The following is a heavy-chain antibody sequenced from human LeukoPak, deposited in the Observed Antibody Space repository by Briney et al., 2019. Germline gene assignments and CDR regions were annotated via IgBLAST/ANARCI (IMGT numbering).Heavy chain of an antibody. V-gene: IGHV1-69*05. D-gene: IGHD3-22*01. CDR1: GGTFSSYA. J-gene: IGHJ3*02. CDR3: ASVSDSSGYYYLDAFDI. CDR2: IIPIFGTA. Sequence: SVKVSCKASGGTFSSYAISWVRQAPGQGLGWMVRIIPIFGTANYAQKFQGRVTITTDESTSTAYMELSSLRSEATAVYYCASVSDSSGYYYLDAFDIWGQGTMVTVSS.